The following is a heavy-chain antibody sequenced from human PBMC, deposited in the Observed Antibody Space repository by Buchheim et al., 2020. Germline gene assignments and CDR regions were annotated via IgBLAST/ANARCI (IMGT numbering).Heavy chain of an antibody. CDR1: GGSISSGSYY. V-gene: IGHV4-39*01. J-gene: IGHJ6*03. D-gene: IGHD6-6*01. CDR2: IYYSGTT. CDR3: ASIEYSSSSYYYYYYMDV. Sequence: QLQLQESGPGLVKPSETLSLPCSVSGGSISSGSYYWAWIRQTPGKGLEWIGTIYYSGTTYYNPSLKSRVTISVDTSTNQFSLKLNSVTAADTAVYYCASIEYSSSSYYYYYYMDVWGKGTT.